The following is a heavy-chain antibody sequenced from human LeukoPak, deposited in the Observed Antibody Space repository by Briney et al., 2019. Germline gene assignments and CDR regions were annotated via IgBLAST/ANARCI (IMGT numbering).Heavy chain of an antibody. CDR3: ARELSRYYMDV. CDR2: IKQDGSEQ. V-gene: IGHV3-7*01. Sequence: LGGSLRLSSAPSVFTPSGYWMSCVPPAPRKGAESVANIKQDGSEQYYADSAKGPFTISRDNANNSLYLQMDSLRGEDTAVYYCARELSRYYMDVWGKGTTVTVSS. D-gene: IGHD4/OR15-4a*01. CDR1: VFTPSGYW. J-gene: IGHJ6*03.